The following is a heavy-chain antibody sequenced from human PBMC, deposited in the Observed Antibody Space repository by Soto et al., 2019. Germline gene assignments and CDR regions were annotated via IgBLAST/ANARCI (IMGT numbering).Heavy chain of an antibody. CDR3: ARGATAYYFDY. Sequence: LSLTCTVSGGSISSGGYYWSWIRQHPGKGLEWIGYIYYSGSTYYNPSLKSRVTISVDTSKNQFSLKLSSVTAADTAVYYCARGATAYYFDYWGQGTLVTVSS. D-gene: IGHD2-21*01. CDR1: GGSISSGGYY. J-gene: IGHJ4*02. V-gene: IGHV4-31*03. CDR2: IYYSGST.